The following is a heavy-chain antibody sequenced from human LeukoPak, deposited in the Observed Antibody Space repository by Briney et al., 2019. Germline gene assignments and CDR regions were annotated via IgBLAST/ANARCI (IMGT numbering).Heavy chain of an antibody. CDR2: ISSSSSYI. V-gene: IGHV3-21*01. Sequence: PGGSLRLSCAASGFTFSSYSMNWVRQAPGKGLEWVSSISSSSSYIYYADPVKGRFTISRDNAKNSLYLQMNSLRAEDTAVYYCARDLEMATVPDIWGQGTMVTVSS. CDR3: ARDLEMATVPDI. CDR1: GFTFSSYS. J-gene: IGHJ3*02. D-gene: IGHD5-24*01.